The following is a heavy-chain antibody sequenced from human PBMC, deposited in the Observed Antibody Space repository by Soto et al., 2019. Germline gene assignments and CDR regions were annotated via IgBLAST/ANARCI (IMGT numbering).Heavy chain of an antibody. CDR3: ASVKASGVNFDY. V-gene: IGHV4-4*02. D-gene: IGHD3-10*01. J-gene: IGHJ4*02. Sequence: SETLSLTCAVSGGSISSSNWWSWVRQPPGKGLEWIGEIYHSGSTSYNPSLKSRFTVSVDKSKNQFSLKLSSVTAADTAVYYCASVKASGVNFDYWGQGTLVTVSS. CDR2: IYHSGST. CDR1: GGSISSSNW.